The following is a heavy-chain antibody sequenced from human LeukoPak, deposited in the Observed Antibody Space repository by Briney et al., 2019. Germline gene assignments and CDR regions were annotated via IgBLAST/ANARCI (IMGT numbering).Heavy chain of an antibody. D-gene: IGHD4-17*01. CDR3: ARAWHGDYGGD. CDR1: GFTFSSYS. Sequence: GGSLRLSCAASGFTFSSYSMNWVRQAPGKGLEWVSSISSSSSYIYYADSVKGRFTISRDNAKNSLYLQMNSLRAEDTAVYYCARAWHGDYGGDWGQGTLVTVSS. CDR2: ISSSSSYI. V-gene: IGHV3-21*01. J-gene: IGHJ4*02.